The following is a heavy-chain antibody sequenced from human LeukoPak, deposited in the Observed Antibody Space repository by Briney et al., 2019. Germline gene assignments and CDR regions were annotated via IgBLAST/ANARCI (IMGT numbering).Heavy chain of an antibody. Sequence: GGSLRLSCAASGFTFSSYSMNWVRQAPGKGLEWVSYISSSSSTIYYADSVKGRFTISRDNAKNSLYLQMNSLRAGDTAVYYCARTIEMATISYFDYWGQGTLVTVSS. CDR3: ARTIEMATISYFDY. CDR1: GFTFSSYS. D-gene: IGHD5-24*01. V-gene: IGHV3-48*01. CDR2: ISSSSSTI. J-gene: IGHJ4*02.